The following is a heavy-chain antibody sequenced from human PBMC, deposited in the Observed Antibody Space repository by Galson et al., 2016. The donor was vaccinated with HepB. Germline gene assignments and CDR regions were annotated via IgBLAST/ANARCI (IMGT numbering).Heavy chain of an antibody. V-gene: IGHV3-13*04. CDR2: IGGAGDT. Sequence: SLRLSCAASGFTFSRYDIHWVRQVTGKGLQWVSAIGGAGDTYYSGSMKGRFTISRENAKNSLYLQMNSLTAGDTAVYYCARESTGRGVDAFHIWGQGTMVIVSS. J-gene: IGHJ3*02. CDR3: ARESTGRGVDAFHI. D-gene: IGHD3-16*01. CDR1: GFTFSRYD.